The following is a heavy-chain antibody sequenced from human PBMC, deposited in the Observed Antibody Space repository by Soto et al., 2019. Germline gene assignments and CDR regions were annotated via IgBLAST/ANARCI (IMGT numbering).Heavy chain of an antibody. D-gene: IGHD3-3*01. CDR1: GFTFSSYG. Sequence: QVQLVESGGGVVQPGRSLRLSCAASGFTFSSYGMHWVRQAPGKGLEWVAVISYDGSNKYYADSVKGRFTISRDNSKNTLDLQMNSLRAEDTAVYYCAKDSTIFGVVKELDYWGQGTLVTVSS. V-gene: IGHV3-30*18. CDR3: AKDSTIFGVVKELDY. CDR2: ISYDGSNK. J-gene: IGHJ4*02.